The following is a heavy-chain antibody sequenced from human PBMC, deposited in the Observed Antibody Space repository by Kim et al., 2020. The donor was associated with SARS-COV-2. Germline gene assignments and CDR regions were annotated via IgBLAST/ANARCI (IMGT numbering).Heavy chain of an antibody. V-gene: IGHV4-59*01. J-gene: IGHJ3*02. CDR3: ARAPRITMVRGVITWIDAFDI. CDR2: IYYSGST. CDR1: GGSISSYY. Sequence: SETLSLTCTVSGGSISSYYWSWIRQPPGKGLEWIGYIYYSGSTNYNPSLKSRVTISVDTSKNQFSLKLSSVTAADTAVYYCARAPRITMVRGVITWIDAFDIWGQGTVVTVSS. D-gene: IGHD3-10*01.